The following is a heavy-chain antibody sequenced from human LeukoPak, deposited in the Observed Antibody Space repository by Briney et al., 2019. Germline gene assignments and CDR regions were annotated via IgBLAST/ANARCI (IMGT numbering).Heavy chain of an antibody. J-gene: IGHJ4*02. Sequence: PSETLSLTCAVSGGSISSSNWWSWVRQPPGKGLEWIGEIYHSGSTNYNPSLKSRATISVDKSKNQFSLKLSSVTAADTAVYYCASLLGVPGVRVVYWGQGTLVTVSS. CDR1: GGSISSSNW. D-gene: IGHD3-10*01. V-gene: IGHV4-4*02. CDR2: IYHSGST. CDR3: ASLLGVPGVRVVY.